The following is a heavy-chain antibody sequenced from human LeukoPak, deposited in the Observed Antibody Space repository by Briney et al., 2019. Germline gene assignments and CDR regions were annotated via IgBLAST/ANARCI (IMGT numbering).Heavy chain of an antibody. CDR1: GGSFSGYY. J-gene: IGHJ4*02. V-gene: IGHV4-34*01. CDR3: AREGRDDYVWGSYRYRGFDY. CDR2: INHSGST. D-gene: IGHD3-16*02. Sequence: SETLSLTCAVYGGSFSGYYWSWIRQPPGKGLEWIGEINHSGSTNYNPSLKSRVTISVDTSKNQFSLKLSSVTAADTAVYYCAREGRDDYVWGSYRYRGFDYWGQGTLVTVSS.